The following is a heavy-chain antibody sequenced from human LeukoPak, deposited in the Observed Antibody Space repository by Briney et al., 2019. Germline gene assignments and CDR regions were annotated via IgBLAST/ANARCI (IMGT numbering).Heavy chain of an antibody. CDR1: AYTFTSYY. CDR3: ARSIGSRHSGYDCTFDY. D-gene: IGHD5-12*01. J-gene: IGHJ4*02. CDR2: INPSGGST. V-gene: IGHV1-46*01. Sequence: ASVKVSCKASAYTFTSYYMHWVPQAPGQGLEWMGIINPSGGSTSYAQKFQGRVTMTRDTSTSTVYMELSSLRSEDTAVYYCARSIGSRHSGYDCTFDYWGQGTLVTVSS.